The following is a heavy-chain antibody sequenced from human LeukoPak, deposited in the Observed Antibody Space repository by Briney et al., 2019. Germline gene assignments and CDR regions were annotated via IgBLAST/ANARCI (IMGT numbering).Heavy chain of an antibody. CDR2: IYSGGFT. CDR3: AREGDGYNSPIDY. J-gene: IGHJ4*02. V-gene: IGHV3-66*01. D-gene: IGHD5-24*01. Sequence: PGGSLRLSCAASGFTISKNYIRWLRQAPGKGLEWVSHIYSGGFTQFAGSVRGRFTMSRDSSKNTLYLQTNSLRAEDTAVYYCAREGDGYNSPIDYWGQGTLVTVSS. CDR1: GFTISKNY.